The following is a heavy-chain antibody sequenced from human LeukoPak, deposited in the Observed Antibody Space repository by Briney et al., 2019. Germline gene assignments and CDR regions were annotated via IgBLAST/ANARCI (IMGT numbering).Heavy chain of an antibody. CDR3: ATSSITMVRGDFNFDY. V-gene: IGHV4-30-4*01. D-gene: IGHD3-10*01. J-gene: IGHJ4*02. CDR1: GGSISSGDYY. CDR2: IYYSGST. Sequence: SQTLSLTCTVSGGSISSGDYYWSWIRQPPGKGLEWIGYIYYSGSTYYNPSLKSRVTISVDTSKNQFSLKLSSVTAADTAVNYCATSSITMVRGDFNFDYWGQGTLVTVSS.